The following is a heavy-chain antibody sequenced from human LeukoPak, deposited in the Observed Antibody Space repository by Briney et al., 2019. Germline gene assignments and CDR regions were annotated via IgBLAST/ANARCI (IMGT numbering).Heavy chain of an antibody. V-gene: IGHV3-21*01. CDR3: TRDRTSSWYLFGY. CDR1: GFTFSSYS. CDR2: ISSSSSYI. J-gene: IGHJ4*02. Sequence: GGSLRLSCAASGFTFSSYSMNWVRQAPGKGLEWVSSISSSSSYIYYADSVKGRFTISRDNAKNSLYLQMNSLRAEDTAVYYCTRDRTSSWYLFGYWGQGTLVTVSS. D-gene: IGHD6-13*01.